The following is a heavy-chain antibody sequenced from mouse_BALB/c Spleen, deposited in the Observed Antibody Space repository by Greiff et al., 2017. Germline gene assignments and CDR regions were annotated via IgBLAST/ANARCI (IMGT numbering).Heavy chain of an antibody. J-gene: IGHJ4*01. CDR1: GFTFSSYT. D-gene: IGHD1-1*01. CDR3: TRDHYYGSSSYYAMDY. V-gene: IGHV5-6-4*01. Sequence: EVKLVESGGGLVKPGGSLKLSCAASGFTFSSYTMSWVRQTPEKRLEWVATISSGGSYTYYPDSVKGRFTISRDNAKNTLYLQMSSLKSEDTAMYYCTRDHYYGSSSYYAMDYWGQGTSVTVSS. CDR2: ISSGGSYT.